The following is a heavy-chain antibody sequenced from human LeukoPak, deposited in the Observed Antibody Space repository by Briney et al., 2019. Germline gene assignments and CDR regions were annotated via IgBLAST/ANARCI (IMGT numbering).Heavy chain of an antibody. CDR2: ISGSGGST. CDR1: GFTFSDYY. V-gene: IGHV3-23*01. J-gene: IGHJ4*02. Sequence: GGSLRLSCAASGFTFSDYYMSWIRQAPGKGLEWVSAISGSGGSTYYADSVKGRLTISRDNSKNTLYLQMNSLRAEDTAVYYCAKGMATTDYWGQGTLVTASS. CDR3: AKGMATTDY. D-gene: IGHD5-24*01.